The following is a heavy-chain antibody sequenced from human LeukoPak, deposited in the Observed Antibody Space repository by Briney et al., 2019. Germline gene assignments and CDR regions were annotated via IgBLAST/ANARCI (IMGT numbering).Heavy chain of an antibody. D-gene: IGHD5-18*01. Sequence: GGSLRLSCAASGFTFSSYEMNWVRQAPGKGLEWVSYISSSGSTIYYADSVKGRFTISRDNAKTSLYLQMNSLRAEDTAVYYCTRDLSGVTGYTYGRGIDYWGQGTLVTVSS. CDR3: TRDLSGVTGYTYGRGIDY. CDR1: GFTFSSYE. V-gene: IGHV3-48*03. CDR2: ISSSGSTI. J-gene: IGHJ4*02.